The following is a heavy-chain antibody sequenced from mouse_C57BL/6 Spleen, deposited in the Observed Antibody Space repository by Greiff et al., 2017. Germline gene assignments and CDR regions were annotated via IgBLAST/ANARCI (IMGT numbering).Heavy chain of an antibody. Sequence: QVQLKQPGAELVKPGASVKLSCKASGYTFTSYWMHWVKQRPGQGLEWIGMIHPNSGSTNYNEKFKSKATLTVDKSSSTAYIQLSSLTSEDSAVYYCAASNPDYFDYWGQGTTLTVSS. D-gene: IGHD2-5*01. CDR1: GYTFTSYW. CDR3: AASNPDYFDY. CDR2: IHPNSGST. V-gene: IGHV1-64*01. J-gene: IGHJ2*01.